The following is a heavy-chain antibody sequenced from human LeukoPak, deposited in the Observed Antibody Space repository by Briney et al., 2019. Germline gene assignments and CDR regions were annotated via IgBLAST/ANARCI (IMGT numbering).Heavy chain of an antibody. Sequence: SETLSLTCTVSGDSISSYYWSWIRQPPGKGLEWIGYISYSGSTNYNTSLESRVTISGDTSKNQFSLKLSSVTAADTAFYYCARQSRGTTARLFDYWGQGTLVTVSS. CDR2: ISYSGST. V-gene: IGHV4-59*08. CDR1: GDSISSYY. J-gene: IGHJ4*02. CDR3: ARQSRGTTARLFDY. D-gene: IGHD1-1*01.